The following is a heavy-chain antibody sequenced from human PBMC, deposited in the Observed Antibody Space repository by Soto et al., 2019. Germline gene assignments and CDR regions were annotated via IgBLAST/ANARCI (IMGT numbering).Heavy chain of an antibody. CDR2: INAGNGNT. J-gene: IGHJ4*02. D-gene: IGHD3-3*01. CDR3: ARTQLRFLEWLSYIY. Sequence: ASVKVSCKASGYTFTSYAMHWVRQAPGQRLEWMGWINAGNGNTKYSQKFQGRVTITRDTSASTAYMELSSLSSEDTAVYYCARTQLRFLEWLSYIYWGQGTLVTVSS. V-gene: IGHV1-3*01. CDR1: GYTFTSYA.